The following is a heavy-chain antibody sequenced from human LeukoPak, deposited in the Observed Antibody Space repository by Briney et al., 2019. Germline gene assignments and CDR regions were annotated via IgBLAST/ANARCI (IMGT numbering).Heavy chain of an antibody. J-gene: IGHJ4*02. D-gene: IGHD4-17*01. CDR1: GFTFSSYW. Sequence: PGGSLRLSCAASGFTFSSYWMHWVRQAPGKGLVWVSRMNNDGSSTIYADSVKGRFTISRDNAKNTLYLQMNSLRAEDTAVYYCARIDYGDSFDYWGQGTLVTVSS. CDR3: ARIDYGDSFDY. CDR2: MNNDGSST. V-gene: IGHV3-74*01.